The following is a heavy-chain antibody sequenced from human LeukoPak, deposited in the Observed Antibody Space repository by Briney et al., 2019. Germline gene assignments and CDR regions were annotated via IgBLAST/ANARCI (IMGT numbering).Heavy chain of an antibody. D-gene: IGHD7-27*01. Sequence: GGSLRLSCAASGFTFSSYVMSWVRQAPGKGLEWVSAISGSGGSTYYADSVKGRFTISRDNSKNTLYLQMNSLRAEDTAVYYCAKDEAHTGEQDCWGQGTLVTVSS. CDR1: GFTFSSYV. CDR2: ISGSGGST. V-gene: IGHV3-23*01. CDR3: AKDEAHTGEQDC. J-gene: IGHJ4*02.